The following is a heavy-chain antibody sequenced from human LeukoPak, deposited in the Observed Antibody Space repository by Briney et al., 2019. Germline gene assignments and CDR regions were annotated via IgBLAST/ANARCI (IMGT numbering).Heavy chain of an antibody. J-gene: IGHJ4*02. Sequence: GGSLRLSCAASGFTFSDFAMSWVRQAPGKGLEWVSTISDGGSVTYHADSVKGRFTISRDNSKNTLYLQMNSLRPEDTAVYYCAKGTSTSWSVDYWGQGNLVTVSS. V-gene: IGHV3-23*01. D-gene: IGHD6-13*01. CDR2: ISDGGSVT. CDR1: GFTFSDFA. CDR3: AKGTSTSWSVDY.